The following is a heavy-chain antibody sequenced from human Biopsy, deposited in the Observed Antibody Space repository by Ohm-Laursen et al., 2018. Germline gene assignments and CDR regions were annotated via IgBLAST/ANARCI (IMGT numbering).Heavy chain of an antibody. J-gene: IGHJ4*02. CDR3: ARNTGWYGDLYYFDY. CDR1: GYSFTSYY. CDR2: INPIGSTP. V-gene: IGHV1-46*01. Sequence: ATVKISFKPSGYSFTSYYMHWVRQAPGQGLEWMGMINPIGSTPSYPQIFQGRVTMTRDTSKSTVYMELSSLRPADTAVYFCARNTGWYGDLYYFDYWGQGTLVTVSS. D-gene: IGHD6-19*01.